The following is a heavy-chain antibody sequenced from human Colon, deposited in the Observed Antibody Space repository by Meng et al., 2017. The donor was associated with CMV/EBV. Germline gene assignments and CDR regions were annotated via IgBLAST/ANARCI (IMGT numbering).Heavy chain of an antibody. CDR3: ASGKPTFIDGPWEDTFNM. Sequence: GGSLRLSCAASGFTFDNYAMNWVRLAPGKGLEWVSGLSDSGETKYYLESVKGRFTISRDNSRNTLHLEMNSLSDEDTALYYCASGKPTFIDGPWEDTFNMWGQGAMVTVSS. D-gene: IGHD1-26*01. V-gene: IGHV3-23*01. J-gene: IGHJ3*02. CDR2: LSDSGETK. CDR1: GFTFDNYA.